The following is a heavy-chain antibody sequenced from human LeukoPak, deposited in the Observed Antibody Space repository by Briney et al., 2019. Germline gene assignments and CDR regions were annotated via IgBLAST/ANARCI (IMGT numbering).Heavy chain of an antibody. D-gene: IGHD6-6*01. CDR3: ARYSSSYRDAFDI. Sequence: ASVKVSCKASGGTFSSYAISWVRQAPGQGLEWMGGIIPIFGTANYAQKFQGRVTITADESTSTAYMELSSLRSEDTAVYYCARYSSSYRDAFDIWGQGTMVTVPS. J-gene: IGHJ3*02. CDR2: IIPIFGTA. V-gene: IGHV1-69*13. CDR1: GGTFSSYA.